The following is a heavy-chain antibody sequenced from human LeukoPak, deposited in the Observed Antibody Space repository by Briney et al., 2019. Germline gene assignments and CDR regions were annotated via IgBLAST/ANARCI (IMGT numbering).Heavy chain of an antibody. CDR3: ARGVRIVVVPAASGYAFDI. J-gene: IGHJ3*02. V-gene: IGHV4-34*01. D-gene: IGHD2-2*01. CDR2: INHSGST. CDR1: GGSISSYY. Sequence: SETLSLTCTVSGGSISSYYWSWIRQPPGKGPEWIGEINHSGSTNYNPSLKSRVTISVDTSKNQFSLKLSSVTAADTAVYYCARGVRIVVVPAASGYAFDIWGQGTMVTVSS.